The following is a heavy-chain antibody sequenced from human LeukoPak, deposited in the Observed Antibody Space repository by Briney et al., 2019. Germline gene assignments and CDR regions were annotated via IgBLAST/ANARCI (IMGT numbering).Heavy chain of an antibody. CDR1: GGSISSSN. Sequence: LSLTCAVSGGSISSSNWWSWVRQPPGKGLEWVSVISNDGTNTYQADSVKGRFTISRDNFKNTLYLQINSLRTEDTAIYYCARALDATITPRPGGANFDYWGQGTLVTVSS. CDR3: ARALDATITPRPGGANFDY. CDR2: ISNDGTNT. D-gene: IGHD6-6*01. J-gene: IGHJ4*02. V-gene: IGHV3-30*03.